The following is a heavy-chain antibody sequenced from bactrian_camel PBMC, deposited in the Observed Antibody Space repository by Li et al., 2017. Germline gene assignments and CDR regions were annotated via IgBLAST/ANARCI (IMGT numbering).Heavy chain of an antibody. Sequence: HVQLVESGGGLVQPGGSLRLSCTASGLTFDGYAMAWHRQAPGKERELVSRFLVDGSAEYSDSVKGRFTVSQDNAKNTVYLQMNSLKPEDTGVYYCTTARTLGSSLETWVSPCWGQGTQVTVS. CDR2: FLVDGSA. J-gene: IGHJ4*01. D-gene: IGHD5*01. CDR3: TTARTLGSSLETWVSPC. CDR1: GLTFDGYA. V-gene: IGHV3S60*01.